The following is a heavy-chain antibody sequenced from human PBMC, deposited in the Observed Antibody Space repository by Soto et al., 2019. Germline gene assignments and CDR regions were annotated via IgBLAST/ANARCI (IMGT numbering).Heavy chain of an antibody. V-gene: IGHV3-21*01. CDR2: ISSSSSYI. Sequence: EVQLVEFGGGLVKPGGSLRLSCAASGFTFSSYSMNWVRQAPGKGLEWASSISSSSSYIYYADSVKGRFTISRDNAKNSLYLQMNSLRAEDTAVYYCARDYANTGTDNGMDVWGQGTTVTVSS. J-gene: IGHJ6*02. D-gene: IGHD5-18*01. CDR1: GFTFSSYS. CDR3: ARDYANTGTDNGMDV.